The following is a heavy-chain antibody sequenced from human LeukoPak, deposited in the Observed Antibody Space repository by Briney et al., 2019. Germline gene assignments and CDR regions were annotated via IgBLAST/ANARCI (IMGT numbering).Heavy chain of an antibody. D-gene: IGHD3-9*01. CDR1: GFTFSSYS. CDR3: ARVRTDILTGYRIDY. Sequence: GGSLRLSCAASGFTFSSYSMNWVRQAPGKGLEWVSSISSSSSYIYYADSVKGRFIISRDNAKNSLYLQMNSLRAEDTAVYYCARVRTDILTGYRIDYWGQGTLVTVSS. CDR2: ISSSSSYI. J-gene: IGHJ4*02. V-gene: IGHV3-21*01.